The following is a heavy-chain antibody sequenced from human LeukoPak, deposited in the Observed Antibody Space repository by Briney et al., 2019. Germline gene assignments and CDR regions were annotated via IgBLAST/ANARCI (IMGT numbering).Heavy chain of an antibody. J-gene: IGHJ5*02. V-gene: IGHV3-33*01. Sequence: PGGSLRLSCAASGFTFSSYGMHWVRQAPGKGLEWVAVIWYDGSNKYYADSVKGRFTISRDNSKNTLYLQMNSLRAEDTAVYYCARDYAEYSSSSWGQGTLVTLSS. CDR1: GFTFSSYG. D-gene: IGHD6-6*01. CDR2: IWYDGSNK. CDR3: ARDYAEYSSSS.